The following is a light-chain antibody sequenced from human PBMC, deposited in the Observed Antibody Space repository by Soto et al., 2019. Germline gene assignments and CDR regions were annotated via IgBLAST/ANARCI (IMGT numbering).Light chain of an antibody. CDR3: QQYGRSPT. J-gene: IGKJ1*01. Sequence: ETVLTQSPATLSLSPGEGATLSCRASQSVSSFLAWYQQKPGQAPRLLIYGASTRATGIPARFSGSGSGTDFTLTISRLEPEDFVVYYCQQYGRSPTFGQGTKVDIK. V-gene: IGKV3-20*01. CDR2: GAS. CDR1: QSVSSF.